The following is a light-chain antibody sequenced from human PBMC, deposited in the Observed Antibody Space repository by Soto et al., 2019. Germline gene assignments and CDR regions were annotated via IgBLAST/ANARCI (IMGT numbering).Light chain of an antibody. Sequence: IHMTHSPSTLSASVLYRVTITFLASQSINSWLAWYQQKPGKAPKLLIYNASSLESGVSSRFSGSGSGTEFTLTISSLQPEDFATYYCQHYNSTPRTFGQGTKVDI. V-gene: IGKV1-5*01. CDR2: NAS. CDR3: QHYNSTPRT. CDR1: QSINSW. J-gene: IGKJ1*01.